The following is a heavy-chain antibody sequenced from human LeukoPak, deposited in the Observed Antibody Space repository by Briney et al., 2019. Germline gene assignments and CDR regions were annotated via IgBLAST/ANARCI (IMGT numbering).Heavy chain of an antibody. CDR2: ISSSSSYI. J-gene: IGHJ6*03. Sequence: GGSLRLSCAASGFTFSSYSMNWVRQAPGKGLEWVSSISSSSSYIYYADSVKGRFTISRDNAKNSLYLQMNGLRAEDTAVYYCARGTKDIVVVPADYYMDVWGKGTTVTVSS. CDR3: ARGTKDIVVVPADYYMDV. D-gene: IGHD2-2*01. V-gene: IGHV3-21*01. CDR1: GFTFSSYS.